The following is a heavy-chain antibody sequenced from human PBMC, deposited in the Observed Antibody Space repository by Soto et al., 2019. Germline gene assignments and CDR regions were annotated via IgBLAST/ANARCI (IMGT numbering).Heavy chain of an antibody. J-gene: IGHJ4*02. CDR3: TTVTTVDYYFDY. CDR2: IRKKTNSYTT. D-gene: IGHD4-17*01. Sequence: XVSLRLSCAASGLTFSDRYMDWVRQAAGKGLEWVGRIRKKTNSYTTEYAASVKGRFIISRDDSTNSLYLQMSSLKTEDTAVYYCTTVTTVDYYFDYWGQGTLVTVSS. CDR1: GLTFSDRY. V-gene: IGHV3-72*01.